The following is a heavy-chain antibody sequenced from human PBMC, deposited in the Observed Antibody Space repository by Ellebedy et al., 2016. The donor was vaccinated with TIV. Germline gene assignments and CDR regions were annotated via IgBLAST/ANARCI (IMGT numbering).Heavy chain of an antibody. CDR2: IYHSGST. CDR1: GGSISSSNW. CDR3: ARGVRGDTFDY. Sequence: SETLSLTXAVSGGSISSSNWWSWVRQPPGKGLEWIGEIYHSGSTYYNPSLKSRVTISVDRSKNQFSLKLSSVTAADTAVYYCARGVRGDTFDYWGQGTLVTVSS. D-gene: IGHD3-10*01. V-gene: IGHV4-4*02. J-gene: IGHJ4*02.